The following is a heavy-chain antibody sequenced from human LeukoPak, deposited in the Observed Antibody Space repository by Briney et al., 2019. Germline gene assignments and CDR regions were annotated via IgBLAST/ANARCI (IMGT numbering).Heavy chain of an antibody. D-gene: IGHD3-16*02. CDR2: IYYSGST. J-gene: IGHJ4*02. Sequence: PSETLSLTCTVSGGSISSYYWSWIRQPPGKGLEWIGYIYYSGSTNYNPSLKSRVTISVDTSKNQLSLKLSSVTAADTAVYYCARSYDYVWGSYRPDYFDYWGQGTLVTVSS. CDR1: GGSISSYY. CDR3: ARSYDYVWGSYRPDYFDY. V-gene: IGHV4-59*08.